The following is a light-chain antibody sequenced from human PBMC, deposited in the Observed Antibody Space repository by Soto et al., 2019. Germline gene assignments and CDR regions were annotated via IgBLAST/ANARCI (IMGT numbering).Light chain of an antibody. CDR3: QQYGSSPWT. V-gene: IGKV3-20*01. J-gene: IGKJ1*01. CDR2: GAS. Sequence: EIFLTLSPGTLSLSPGERATLSCRSSQSVSSSYLAWYQQKPGQAPRLLIYGASSRATGIPDRFSGSGSGTDFTLTISRLEPEDFAVYYCQQYGSSPWTFGQGTKVDI. CDR1: QSVSSSY.